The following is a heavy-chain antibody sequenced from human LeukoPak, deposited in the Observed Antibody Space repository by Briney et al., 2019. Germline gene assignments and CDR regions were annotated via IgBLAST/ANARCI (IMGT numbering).Heavy chain of an antibody. CDR3: AKDKSDSSGYYYFDY. Sequence: PGGSLRLSCAASGFTFSSYAMSWVRQAPGKGLEWVSAISGSGGSTYYADSVKGRFTISRDNSKNTLHLQMNSLRAEDTAVYYCAKDKSDSSGYYYFDYWGQGTLVTVSS. V-gene: IGHV3-23*01. J-gene: IGHJ4*02. CDR2: ISGSGGST. D-gene: IGHD6-19*01. CDR1: GFTFSSYA.